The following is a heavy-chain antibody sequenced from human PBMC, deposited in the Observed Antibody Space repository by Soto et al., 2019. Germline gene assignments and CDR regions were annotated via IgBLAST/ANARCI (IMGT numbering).Heavy chain of an antibody. J-gene: IGHJ6*02. D-gene: IGHD5-18*01. CDR3: ASTAMDTSYYGMDV. CDR1: GYTFTSYG. CDR2: ISAYNGNT. V-gene: IGHV1-18*01. Sequence: QIQLVQSGAEVKKPEASVKVSCKASGYTFTSYGISWVRQAPGQGLEWMGWISAYNGNTNYAQKLQGRFTMTTDTSTSTAYMELRSLRSDETAVYYCASTAMDTSYYGMDVWGQGTTVTVSS.